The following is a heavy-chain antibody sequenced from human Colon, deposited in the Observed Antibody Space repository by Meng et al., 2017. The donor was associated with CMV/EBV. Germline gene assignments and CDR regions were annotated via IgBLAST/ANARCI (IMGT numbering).Heavy chain of an antibody. D-gene: IGHD2-2*01. CDR3: LRDRDYCNGTSCEKTHYYYYGMDV. J-gene: IGHJ6*02. V-gene: IGHV3-74*01. CDR2: INSDGSRP. CDR1: GFTVNNYW. Sequence: GESLKISCAASGFTVNNYWMHWVRQAPGKGLVWVSRINSDGSRPSYARSVKGRFTISRDNAKNTLYLQMNSLRAEDTAVYYCLRDRDYCNGTSCEKTHYYYYGMDVWGQGTTVTVSS.